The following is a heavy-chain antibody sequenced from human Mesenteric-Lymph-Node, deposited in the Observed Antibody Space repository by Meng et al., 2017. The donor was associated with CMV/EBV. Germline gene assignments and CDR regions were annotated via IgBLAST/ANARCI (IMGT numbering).Heavy chain of an antibody. CDR3: TTHCSRASCYTLKYYYPIDV. CDR1: GFTFSNVW. CDR2: IKAKTDGEAS. V-gene: IGHV3-15*01. D-gene: IGHD2-2*01. J-gene: IGHJ6*02. Sequence: GESLKISCVASGFTFSNVWMSWVRQAPGKGLEWVGRIKAKTDGEASDYAAPVKGRFTISRDDSKNMLYLQMNSLKTDDTAVYYCTTHCSRASCYTLKYYYPIDVWGQGTTVTVSS.